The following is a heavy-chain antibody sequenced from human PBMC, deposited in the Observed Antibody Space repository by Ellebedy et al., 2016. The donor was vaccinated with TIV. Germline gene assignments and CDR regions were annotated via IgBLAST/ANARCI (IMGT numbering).Heavy chain of an antibody. J-gene: IGHJ4*02. CDR2: ISYDGSNK. CDR3: ARVGGFGKNHNLYYFDY. Sequence: GESLKISCAASGFPFSSYAMHWVRQASGKGLEWVAVISYDGSNKYYADSVKGRFTISRDNSKNTLYLQMNSLRAEDTAVYYCARVGGFGKNHNLYYFDYWGQGTLVTVSS. D-gene: IGHD1-14*01. V-gene: IGHV3-30-3*01. CDR1: GFPFSSYA.